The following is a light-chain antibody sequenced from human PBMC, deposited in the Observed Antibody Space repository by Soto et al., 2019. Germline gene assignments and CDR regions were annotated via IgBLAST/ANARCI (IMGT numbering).Light chain of an antibody. CDR1: QSVSSNH. Sequence: EIVLTQSPGTLSLSPGERATLSCRASQSVSSNHLAWYQQKHGQAPRLLIYGGSSRATGIPVRFSGSGSETDFTLTITSLEPEDFAVYYCQQYSSSRTFGQGTKVDIK. J-gene: IGKJ1*01. CDR3: QQYSSSRT. CDR2: GGS. V-gene: IGKV3-20*01.